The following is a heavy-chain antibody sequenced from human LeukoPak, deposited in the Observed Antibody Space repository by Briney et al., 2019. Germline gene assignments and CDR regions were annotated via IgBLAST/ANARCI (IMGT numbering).Heavy chain of an antibody. CDR1: GDSVSSNSAA. CDR3: ARSLSYYYDSSGSNSYYFDY. J-gene: IGHJ4*02. V-gene: IGHV6-1*01. D-gene: IGHD3-22*01. CDR2: TYYRSKWYN. Sequence: SQTLSLTCAISGDSVSSNSAAWNWIRQSPSRGLEWLGRTYYRSKWYNDYAVSVKSRITINPDTSKNQFSLQLNSVTPEDTAVYYCARSLSYYYDSSGSNSYYFDYWGQGTLVTVSS.